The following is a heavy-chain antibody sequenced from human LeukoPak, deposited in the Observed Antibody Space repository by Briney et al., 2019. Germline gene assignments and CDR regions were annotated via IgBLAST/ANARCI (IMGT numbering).Heavy chain of an antibody. V-gene: IGHV3-23*01. CDR3: TKDLGAGGGSCFNY. J-gene: IGHJ4*02. Sequence: GGSLRLSCAASGFIFSEYAMNWVRQAPGKGLEWVSAISGGGGTTHYADSVKGRFAVSRDNSKNTLYLQMNSLRVEDTALYYCTKDLGAGGGSCFNYWGQGTLVTVSS. CDR1: GFIFSEYA. D-gene: IGHD2-15*01. CDR2: ISGGGGTT.